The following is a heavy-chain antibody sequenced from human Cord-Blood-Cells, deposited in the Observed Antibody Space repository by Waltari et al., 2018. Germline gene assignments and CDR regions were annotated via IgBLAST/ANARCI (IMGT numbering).Heavy chain of an antibody. CDR1: GWSFSGYY. CDR2: INHSGST. Sequence: QVQLQQWGAGLLKPSETLSLTCAVYGWSFSGYYWRWIRQPPGKGLEWIGEINHSGSTNYNPSLKSRVTISVDTSKNQFSLKLSSVTAADTAVYYCARWEYYDSSGYYYYYYGMDVWGQGTTVTVSS. V-gene: IGHV4-34*01. D-gene: IGHD3-22*01. J-gene: IGHJ6*02. CDR3: ARWEYYDSSGYYYYYYGMDV.